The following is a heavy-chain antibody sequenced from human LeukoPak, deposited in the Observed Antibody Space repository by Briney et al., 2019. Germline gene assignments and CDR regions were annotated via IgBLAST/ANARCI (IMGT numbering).Heavy chain of an antibody. D-gene: IGHD2-15*01. CDR1: GGSFSGYY. V-gene: IGHV4-34*01. J-gene: IGHJ3*02. CDR2: INHSGST. CDR3: ARHVAGLRSFDI. Sequence: SSETLSLTCAVYGGSFSGYYWSWTRQPPGKGLEWIGEINHSGSTNYNPSLKSRVTISVDTSKNQFSLKLSSVTAADTAVYYCARHVAGLRSFDIWGQGTMVTVSS.